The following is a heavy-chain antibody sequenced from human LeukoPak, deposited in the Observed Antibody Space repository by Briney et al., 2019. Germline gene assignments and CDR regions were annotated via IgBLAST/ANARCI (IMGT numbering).Heavy chain of an antibody. CDR1: GFTFSSYG. D-gene: IGHD3-10*01. CDR2: IRYDGSNK. V-gene: IGHV3-30*02. Sequence: QTGGSLRLSCAASGFTFSSYGMHWVRQAPGKGLEWVAFIRYDGSNKYYADSVKGRFTISRDNSKNTLYLQMNSLRAEDTAVYYCAKVLIWTYGSGNYYKGAFDIWGQGTMVTVFS. CDR3: AKVLIWTYGSGNYYKGAFDI. J-gene: IGHJ3*02.